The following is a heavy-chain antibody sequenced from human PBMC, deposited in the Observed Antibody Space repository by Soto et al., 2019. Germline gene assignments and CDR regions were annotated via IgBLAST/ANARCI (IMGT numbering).Heavy chain of an antibody. CDR2: IKSKTDGGTT. Sequence: PGGSLRLSCAASGFTFSNAWMNWVRQAPGKGLEWVGRIKSKTDGGTTDYAAPVKGRFTISRDDSKNTLYLQMNSLKTEDTAVYYCTTDREYSSSGPWFDPWGQGTLVTVSS. V-gene: IGHV3-15*07. J-gene: IGHJ5*02. CDR3: TTDREYSSSGPWFDP. CDR1: GFTFSNAW. D-gene: IGHD6-6*01.